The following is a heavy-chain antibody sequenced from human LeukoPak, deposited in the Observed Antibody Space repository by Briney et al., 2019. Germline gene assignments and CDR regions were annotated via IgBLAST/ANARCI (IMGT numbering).Heavy chain of an antibody. CDR3: ARAAGSDVVLMVYATYFDY. Sequence: SETLSLTCTVSGGSISSGGYYWSWIRQHPGKGLEWIGYIYYSGGTYYNPSLKSRVTISVDTSKNQFSLKLSSVTAADTAVYYCARAAGSDVVLMVYATYFDYWGQGTLVTVSS. D-gene: IGHD2-8*01. CDR2: IYYSGGT. J-gene: IGHJ4*02. CDR1: GGSISSGGYY. V-gene: IGHV4-31*03.